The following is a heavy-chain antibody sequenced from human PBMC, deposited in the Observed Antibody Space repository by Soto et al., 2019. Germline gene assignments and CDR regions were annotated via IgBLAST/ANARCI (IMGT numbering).Heavy chain of an antibody. CDR1: GFTFSSYS. J-gene: IGHJ4*02. CDR2: ISSSSSYI. CDR3: ARVSRYFDWLLSYLDY. D-gene: IGHD3-9*01. V-gene: IGHV3-21*01. Sequence: GSLRLSCAASGFTFSSYSMNWVRQAPGKGLEWVSSISSSSSYIYYADSVKGRFTISRDNAKNSLYLQMNSLRAEDTAVYYCARVSRYFDWLLSYLDYWGQGTLVTVSS.